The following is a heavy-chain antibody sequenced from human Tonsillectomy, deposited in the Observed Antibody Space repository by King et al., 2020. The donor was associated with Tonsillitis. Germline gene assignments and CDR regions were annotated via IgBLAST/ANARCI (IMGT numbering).Heavy chain of an antibody. CDR1: GYTVTSND. D-gene: IGHD3-10*01. V-gene: IGHV1-8*01. Sequence: QLVQSGAEVKKPGASGKVSCRASGYTVTSNDINWVRQTNGQGLEWMGWMNPKSGNRGYAQKFQGRVTMTRDTSMSTAYMELSSLRSEDTAVYYCARSFGTTSRGFDIWGQGTMVTVSS. J-gene: IGHJ3*02. CDR2: MNPKSGNR. CDR3: ARSFGTTSRGFDI.